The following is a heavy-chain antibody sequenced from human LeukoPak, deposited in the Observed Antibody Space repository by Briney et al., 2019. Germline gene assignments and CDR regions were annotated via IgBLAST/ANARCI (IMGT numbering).Heavy chain of an antibody. CDR1: GFTFNTYW. Sequence: GGSLRLSCAASGFTFNTYWMNWVRQAPGKGLEWVANIKPDGSETDYVDSVKGRFTISRDNTMNSLYLQMNSLRAEDTALFYCARAGYTYGFDYWGQGALVTVSS. D-gene: IGHD5-18*01. V-gene: IGHV3-7*04. CDR2: IKPDGSET. J-gene: IGHJ4*02. CDR3: ARAGYTYGFDY.